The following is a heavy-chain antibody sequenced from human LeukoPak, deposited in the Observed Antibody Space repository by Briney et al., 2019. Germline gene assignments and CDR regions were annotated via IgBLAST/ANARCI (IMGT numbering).Heavy chain of an antibody. V-gene: IGHV3-74*01. Sequence: GGSLRLSCTASGFTFSNYWMHWARQVPGKGLVWVSHINSDGRIINYADSVKGRFTISRDNAKNTLYLQMNSLRVEDTAVYYCARGRGWYFYLWGRGTLVTVSS. CDR2: INSDGRII. CDR1: GFTFSNYW. D-gene: IGHD3-10*01. J-gene: IGHJ2*01. CDR3: ARGRGWYFYL.